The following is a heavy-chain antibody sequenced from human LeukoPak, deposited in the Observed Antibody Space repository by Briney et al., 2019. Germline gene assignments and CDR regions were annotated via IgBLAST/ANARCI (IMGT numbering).Heavy chain of an antibody. Sequence: PGGSLRLSCAASGFTFSSYSMNWVRQAPGKGLEWVSYINSSSSTIYYADSVKGRFTISRDNAKNSLYLQLNSLRAEDTAVYYCARCHYDSSGYYYYGMDVWGQGTTVTVSS. J-gene: IGHJ6*02. CDR3: ARCHYDSSGYYYYGMDV. CDR1: GFTFSSYS. D-gene: IGHD3-22*01. CDR2: INSSSSTI. V-gene: IGHV3-48*01.